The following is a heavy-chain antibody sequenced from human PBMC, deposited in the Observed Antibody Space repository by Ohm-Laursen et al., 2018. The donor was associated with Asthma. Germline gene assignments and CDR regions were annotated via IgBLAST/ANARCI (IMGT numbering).Heavy chain of an antibody. V-gene: IGHV1-24*01. CDR3: ATEVDCSGGSCYSNY. Sequence: GATVKISCKVSGYTLTELSMHWVRQAPGKGLEWMGGFDPEDGETIYAQKFQGRVTMTEDTSTDTAYMELSSLRSEDTAVYYCATEVDCSGGSCYSNYWGQGTLVTVSS. CDR1: GYTLTELS. D-gene: IGHD2-15*01. CDR2: FDPEDGET. J-gene: IGHJ4*02.